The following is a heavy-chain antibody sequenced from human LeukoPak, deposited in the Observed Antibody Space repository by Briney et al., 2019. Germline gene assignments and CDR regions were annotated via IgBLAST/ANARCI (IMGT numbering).Heavy chain of an antibody. D-gene: IGHD3-22*01. V-gene: IGHV1-69*11. Sequence: ASVKVSCKASGGTFSIYAMSWVRQAPGQGLEWMGRIIPILGQTNHAQKFQGRVTIAADESTSTAYMELSSLRSEDTAVYYCATRTYHYDSSGSAFDIWGQGTMVTVSS. J-gene: IGHJ3*02. CDR2: IIPILGQT. CDR1: GGTFSIYA. CDR3: ATRTYHYDSSGSAFDI.